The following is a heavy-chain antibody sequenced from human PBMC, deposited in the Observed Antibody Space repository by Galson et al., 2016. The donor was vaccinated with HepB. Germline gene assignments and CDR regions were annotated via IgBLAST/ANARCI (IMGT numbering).Heavy chain of an antibody. J-gene: IGHJ4*02. CDR3: GKHGGFDY. CDR1: GFSFSTSG. V-gene: IGHV3-23*01. D-gene: IGHD3-16*01. Sequence: SLRLSCAASGFSFSTSGMSWVRQTPGGGLEWVSGLTSSGDTTHYAASVKGRFTISRDNSKNTLYLYLNSLRAGDTAVYYCGKHGGFDYWGQGALVTVSS. CDR2: LTSSGDTT.